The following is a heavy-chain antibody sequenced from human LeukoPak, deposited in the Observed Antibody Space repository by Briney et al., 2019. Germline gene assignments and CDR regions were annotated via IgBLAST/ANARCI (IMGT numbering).Heavy chain of an antibody. CDR2: IYSSVST. J-gene: IGHJ5*02. CDR3: ARREWLANWFDP. Sequence: SETLSLTCTVSGGSISSNAYYWAWIRQPPGKGLEWIGSIYSSVSTYYNPSLKSRVTISVDTSKNQFSLKLSSVTAADTAVYYCARREWLANWFDPWGQGTLVTVSS. D-gene: IGHD6-19*01. CDR1: GGSISSNAYY. V-gene: IGHV4-39*01.